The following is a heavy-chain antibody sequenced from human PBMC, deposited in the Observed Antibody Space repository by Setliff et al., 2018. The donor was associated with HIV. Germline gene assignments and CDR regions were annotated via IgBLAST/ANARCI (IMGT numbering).Heavy chain of an antibody. J-gene: IGHJ4*02. CDR2: ISAYNGNT. CDR3: ARKYYDILTGYYAADY. D-gene: IGHD3-9*01. CDR1: GYTFTSYG. V-gene: IGHV1-18*01. Sequence: ASVKVSCKASGYTFTSYGISWVRQAPGQGLEWMGWISAYNGNTNYAQKFQDRVAMTTDTSTSTAYMELRSLRSDDTALYYCARKYYDILTGYYAADYWGQGTLVTVSS.